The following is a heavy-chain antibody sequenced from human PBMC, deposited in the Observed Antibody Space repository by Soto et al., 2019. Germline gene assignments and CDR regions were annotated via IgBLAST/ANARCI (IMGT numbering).Heavy chain of an antibody. J-gene: IGHJ4*02. Sequence: ASVKVSCKASGGTFSSYTISWVRQAPGQGLEWMGRIIPILGIANYAQKFQGRVTITADKSTSTAYMELTSLTAEDTAVYYCATRPKSRQWLAYFDYWGQGILVTVSS. CDR2: IIPILGIA. CDR1: GGTFSSYT. CDR3: ATRPKSRQWLAYFDY. V-gene: IGHV1-69*02. D-gene: IGHD6-19*01.